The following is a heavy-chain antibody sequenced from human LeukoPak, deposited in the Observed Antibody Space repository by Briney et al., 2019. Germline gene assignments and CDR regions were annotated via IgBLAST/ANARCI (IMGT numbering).Heavy chain of an antibody. V-gene: IGHV3-23*01. Sequence: GSLRLSCAASGFTFSSYAMSWVRQAPGKGLGWVSAISGSGGSTYYADSVKGRFTISRDNSKNTLYLQMNSLRAEDTAVYYCAKGSYYDILTGYYYYFDYWGQGTLVTVSS. CDR3: AKGSYYDILTGYYYYFDY. CDR1: GFTFSSYA. D-gene: IGHD3-9*01. J-gene: IGHJ4*02. CDR2: ISGSGGST.